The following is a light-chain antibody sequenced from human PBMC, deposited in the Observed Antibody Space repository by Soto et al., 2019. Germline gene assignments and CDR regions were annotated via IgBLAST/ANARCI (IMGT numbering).Light chain of an antibody. CDR3: QQYQTWPPWT. Sequence: EIVMTQSPATLSVSPGERATLACSASQRCSSNLAWYQQKPGQVPRLLIYGASTRATGIPARFSGSGSGTEFTLTIGRLQSEDCAVYYCQQYQTWPPWTFGTWKKVDIK. CDR2: GAS. V-gene: IGKV3-15*01. J-gene: IGKJ1*01. CDR1: QRCSSN.